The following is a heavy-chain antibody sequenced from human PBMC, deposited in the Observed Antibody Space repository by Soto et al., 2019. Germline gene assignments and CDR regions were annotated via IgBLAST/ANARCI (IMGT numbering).Heavy chain of an antibody. CDR2: IYYSGST. J-gene: IGHJ4*02. CDR1: GGSISSYY. D-gene: IGHD2-2*01. CDR3: ARHCSSTSCYAFDY. V-gene: IGHV4-59*08. Sequence: SETLSLTCTVSGGSISSYYWSWIRQPPGKGLEWIGYIYYSGSTNYNPSLKSRVTISVDTSKNQFSLKLSSVTAADTAVYYCARHCSSTSCYAFDYWGQGTLVTVS.